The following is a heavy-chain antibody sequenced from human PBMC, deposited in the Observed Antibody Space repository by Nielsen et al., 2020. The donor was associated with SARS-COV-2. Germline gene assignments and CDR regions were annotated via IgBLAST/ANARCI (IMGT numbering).Heavy chain of an antibody. Sequence: GESLKISCVASGFTFSSHEMNWVRQAPGKGLEWVSYITSSSSTIYYADSVKGRFTISRDNAKNSLYLQMNSLRAEDTAVYYCARDTWWHYDSSGYSYWGQGTLVTVSS. CDR2: ITSSSSTI. CDR3: ARDTWWHYDSSGYSY. CDR1: GFTFSSHE. J-gene: IGHJ4*02. D-gene: IGHD3-22*01. V-gene: IGHV3-48*03.